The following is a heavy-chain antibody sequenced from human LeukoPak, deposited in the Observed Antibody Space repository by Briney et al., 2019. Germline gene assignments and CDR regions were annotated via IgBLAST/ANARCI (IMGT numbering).Heavy chain of an antibody. J-gene: IGHJ4*02. CDR3: ARVQGGGYRTADY. CDR2: ISGSGGSGST. D-gene: IGHD6-19*01. CDR1: GFTFSSYA. Sequence: GGSLRLSCAASGFTFSSYAMSWVRQAPGKGLEWVSTISGSGGSGSTYYADSVKGRFTISRDNSKNTLFLQMNSLRGEDTAMYYCARVQGGGYRTADYWGQGTLVTVSS. V-gene: IGHV3-23*01.